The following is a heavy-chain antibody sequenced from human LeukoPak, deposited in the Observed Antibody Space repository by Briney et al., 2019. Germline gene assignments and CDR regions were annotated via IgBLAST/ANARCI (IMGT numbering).Heavy chain of an antibody. Sequence: GGSLRLSCAASGFTVSGNYMSWVRQAPGKGLEWVSVIYSSGSTYYADSVKGRFTISRDNSKNTLYLQMNSLRAEDTAVYYCARGAVTTSDAFDIWGQGTMVTVSS. CDR1: GFTVSGNY. D-gene: IGHD4-11*01. CDR2: IYSSGST. J-gene: IGHJ3*02. CDR3: ARGAVTTSDAFDI. V-gene: IGHV3-53*01.